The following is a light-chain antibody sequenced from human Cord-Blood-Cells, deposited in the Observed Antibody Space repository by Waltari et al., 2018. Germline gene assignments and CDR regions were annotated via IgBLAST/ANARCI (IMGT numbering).Light chain of an antibody. CDR2: RAS. J-gene: IGKJ1*01. Sequence: DIVMTQSPDPLAVSLGERAPINCKSSQSVLYSSNNKNYLAWYQQKPGQPPKLLIYRASTRESGVPDRFSGSGSGTDFTLTISSLQAEDVAVYYCQQYYSTPWTFGQGTKVEIK. CDR1: QSVLYSSNNKNY. V-gene: IGKV4-1*01. CDR3: QQYYSTPWT.